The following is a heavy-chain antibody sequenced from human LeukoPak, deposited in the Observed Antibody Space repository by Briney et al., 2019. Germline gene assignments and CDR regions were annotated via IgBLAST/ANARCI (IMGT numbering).Heavy chain of an antibody. CDR3: ARHEDAILTGYDY. CDR2: IYYSGST. D-gene: IGHD3-9*01. CDR1: GGSISSSSYY. J-gene: IGHJ4*02. Sequence: KTSETLSLTCTVSGGSISSSSYYWGWIRQPPGKGLEWIGSIYYSGSTYYNSSLKSRVTISVDTSKNQFSLKLNSVTAADTAVYYCARHEDAILTGYDYWGQGTLLTVSS. V-gene: IGHV4-39*01.